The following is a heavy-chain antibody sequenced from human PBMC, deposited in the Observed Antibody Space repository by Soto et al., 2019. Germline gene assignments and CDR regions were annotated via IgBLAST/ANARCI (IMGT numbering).Heavy chain of an antibody. Sequence: QEQLVQSGAEVKKPGASVKLSCKASGYTFSSFYMHWVRQAPGQGLKWMGIINPSGGSSNYPQKFQGRVTLTRDTSTSTVYMELSSLRSEDTAIYYCARATAETVYYGMDVWGRGTTVTVSS. CDR1: GYTFSSFY. D-gene: IGHD4-17*01. CDR2: INPSGGSS. CDR3: ARATAETVYYGMDV. V-gene: IGHV1-46*01. J-gene: IGHJ6*02.